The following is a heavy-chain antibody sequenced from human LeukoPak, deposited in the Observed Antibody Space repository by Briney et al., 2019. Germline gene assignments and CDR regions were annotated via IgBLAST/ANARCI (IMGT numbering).Heavy chain of an antibody. V-gene: IGHV1-69*13. Sequence: SVTVSCTASVGTFSIYDISWVRQAPGQGKEWKGGIIAIFGTGNNAQKFQGRVTITADESTSTAYMELSSLRSEDTAVYYCAKGYDSSGSYFRYGMDVWGQGTTVTVSS. CDR2: IIAIFGTG. D-gene: IGHD3-22*01. CDR1: VGTFSIYD. J-gene: IGHJ6*02. CDR3: AKGYDSSGSYFRYGMDV.